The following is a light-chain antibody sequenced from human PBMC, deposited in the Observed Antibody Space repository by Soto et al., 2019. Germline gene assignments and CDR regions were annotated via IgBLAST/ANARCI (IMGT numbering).Light chain of an antibody. J-gene: IGLJ1*01. V-gene: IGLV2-14*01. CDR1: STDVGASNY. CDR2: EVS. Sequence: QSALAQPASVSGSPGQSITISCTGTSTDVGASNYVSWYQQHPGKAPKLLIYEVSNRPSGLSNRFSGSKSDNTASLTISGLQAEDEADYYWCSSPSSSSYVFGTGTQLTVL. CDR3: CSSPSSSSYV.